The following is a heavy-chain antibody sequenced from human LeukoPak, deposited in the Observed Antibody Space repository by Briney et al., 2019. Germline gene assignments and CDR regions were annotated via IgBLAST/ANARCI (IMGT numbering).Heavy chain of an antibody. D-gene: IGHD3-22*01. CDR2: ISDRGDRT. CDR1: GFTFGKYW. Sequence: GGSLRLSCVASGFTFGKYWMSWVRQAPGKGLEWVSAISDRGDRTWDADSVKGRVTISRDNYKNTLFLQMNSLRAEDTAIYYCAKDSYDSSGSRYDYWGQGTLVTVSS. J-gene: IGHJ4*02. V-gene: IGHV3-23*01. CDR3: AKDSYDSSGSRYDY.